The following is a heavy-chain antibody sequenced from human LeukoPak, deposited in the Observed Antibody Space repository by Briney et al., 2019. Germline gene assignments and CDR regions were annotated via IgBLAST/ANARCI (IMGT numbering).Heavy chain of an antibody. J-gene: IGHJ4*02. Sequence: ASVKVSCKASGYTFTGYFMHWVRQAPGQGLEWMGWINPNSGGTKYAQKFQGRVTMTRDTSISTAYMELSRLRSDDTAVFYCARVVGGNYYGSETGDYWGQGTLVTVSS. CDR2: INPNSGGT. CDR1: GYTFTGYF. D-gene: IGHD3-10*01. CDR3: ARVVGGNYYGSETGDY. V-gene: IGHV1-2*02.